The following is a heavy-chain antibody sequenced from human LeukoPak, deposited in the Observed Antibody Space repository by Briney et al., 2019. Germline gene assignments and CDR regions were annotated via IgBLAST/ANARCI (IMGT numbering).Heavy chain of an antibody. CDR2: TYHSGST. Sequence: SQTLSLTCTVSGGSISSGGYYWSWIRQPPGKGLEWIGYTYHSGSTYYNPSLKSRVTISVDRSKNQFSLKLSSVTAADTAVYYCAGIQLWLSYYMDVWGKGTTVTVSS. D-gene: IGHD5-18*01. CDR1: GGSISSGGYY. V-gene: IGHV4-30-2*01. CDR3: AGIQLWLSYYMDV. J-gene: IGHJ6*03.